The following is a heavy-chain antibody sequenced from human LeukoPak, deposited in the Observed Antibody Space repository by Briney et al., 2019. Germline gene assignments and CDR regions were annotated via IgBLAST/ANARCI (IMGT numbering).Heavy chain of an antibody. CDR1: GYSLTDLC. D-gene: IGHD5-12*01. CDR3: ARMPAQKIYIVATIRYGMDV. CDR2: MNPNSGNT. J-gene: IGHJ6*02. V-gene: IGHV1-8*01. Sequence: ASVKVSCKVSGYSLTDLCIHWVRQAPGKGLEWMGWMNPNSGNTGYAQKFQGRVTMTRNTSISTAYMELSSLRSEDTAVYYCARMPAQKIYIVATIRYGMDVWGQGTTVTVSS.